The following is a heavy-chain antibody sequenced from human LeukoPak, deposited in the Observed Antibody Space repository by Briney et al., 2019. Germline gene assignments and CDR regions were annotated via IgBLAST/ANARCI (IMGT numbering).Heavy chain of an antibody. CDR3: TRVKVEYYGSGSSGPTYYYYYYMDV. V-gene: IGHV4-39*07. D-gene: IGHD3-10*01. Sequence: SSETLSLTCTVSGGSISSRNYYWDWIRQPPGKGLEWIGTIYYSGSTYYNPSLKSRVTISVDTSKNQFSLQLNSVTPEDTAVYYCTRVKVEYYGSGSSGPTYYYYYYMDVWGKGTTVTVSS. J-gene: IGHJ6*03. CDR2: IYYSGST. CDR1: GGSISSRNYY.